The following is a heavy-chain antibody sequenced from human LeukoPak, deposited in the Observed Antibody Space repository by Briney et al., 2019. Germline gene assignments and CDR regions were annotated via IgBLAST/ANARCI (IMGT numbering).Heavy chain of an antibody. V-gene: IGHV4-4*02. CDR1: VDSISSSNW. J-gene: IGHJ4*02. CDR2: IYHGGRT. CDR3: ARHPRWYSSGWLYYFDS. Sequence: ASGTLSLTCALSVDSISSSNWWNWVRQPPGKGLEWIGYIYHGGRTDYNPSIKSRVTISVDTSKNQFSLKLRFVTAADTAVYYCARHPRWYSSGWLYYFDSWGQGALVTVSS. D-gene: IGHD6-19*01.